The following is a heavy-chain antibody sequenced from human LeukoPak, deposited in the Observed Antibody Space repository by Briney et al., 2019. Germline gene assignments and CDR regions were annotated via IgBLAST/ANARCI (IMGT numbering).Heavy chain of an antibody. CDR2: IYSTGST. J-gene: IGHJ4*02. CDR3: ARQIASAGTAGFDF. Sequence: PSETLSLTCTVSGGSISSYYWSWIRQPAGKGLEWIGRIYSTGSTNYNPSLKSRVTMSVDTSKNQLSLRLRSVTAADTAVYYCARQIASAGTAGFDFWAREPWSPSPQ. D-gene: IGHD6-13*01. V-gene: IGHV4-4*07. CDR1: GGSISSYY.